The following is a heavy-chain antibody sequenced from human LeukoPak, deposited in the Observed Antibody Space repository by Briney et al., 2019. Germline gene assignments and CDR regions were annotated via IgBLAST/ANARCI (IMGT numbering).Heavy chain of an antibody. V-gene: IGHV3-9*01. D-gene: IGHD3-16*02. Sequence: GGSLRLYGVGIEFNVHDHAMHWVRQTPGKGLEWVAGVFWNGVDKGYADSVKGRFTIFRDNAKNSMYLQMTSLRIEDTALYYCSKDISAGRWDVWGPGTPVTVSS. CDR3: SKDISAGRWDV. CDR2: VFWNGVDK. J-gene: IGHJ6*02. CDR1: EFNVHDHA.